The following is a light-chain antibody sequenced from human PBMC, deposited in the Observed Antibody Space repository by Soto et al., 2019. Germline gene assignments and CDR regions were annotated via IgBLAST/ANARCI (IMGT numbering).Light chain of an antibody. V-gene: IGKV4-1*01. CDR1: LSVLYSSNNKNY. J-gene: IGKJ2*01. CDR3: QQYYDTPYT. Sequence: DIFMTQSPDSLAVSLGERATINCKSSLSVLYSSNNKNYLAWYQQKPGQPPKLLIYWASTRESGVPDRFSGSESGTDFTLTISSLQAADVAVYYCQQYYDTPYTFGQGTKLEIK. CDR2: WAS.